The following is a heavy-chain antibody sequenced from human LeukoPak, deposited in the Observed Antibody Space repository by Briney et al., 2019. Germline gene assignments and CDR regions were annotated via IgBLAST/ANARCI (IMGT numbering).Heavy chain of an antibody. D-gene: IGHD3-10*01. Sequence: SETLSLTCTVSGGSVTSNYWNWIRQPAGSGLEWIGRIHFTGETNYNPSLKSRVTISVDTSKNQFSLKLSSVTAADTAVYYCATAITMVRGVNRGNWFDPWGQGTLVTVSS. CDR1: GGSVTSNY. CDR2: IHFTGET. CDR3: ATAITMVRGVNRGNWFDP. V-gene: IGHV4-4*07. J-gene: IGHJ5*02.